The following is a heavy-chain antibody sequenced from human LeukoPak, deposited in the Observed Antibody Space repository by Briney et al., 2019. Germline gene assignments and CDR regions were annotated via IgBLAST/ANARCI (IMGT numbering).Heavy chain of an antibody. D-gene: IGHD5-18*01. Sequence: SETLSLTCTVSGGSISSYYWSWLRQPPGKGLEGIGYIYYSGSTNYNPSLKSRVTISVDTSKNQFSLKLSSVTAADTAVYYCARAPPGYSYGPFDYWGQGTLVTVSS. CDR3: ARAPPGYSYGPFDY. CDR1: GGSISSYY. CDR2: IYYSGST. V-gene: IGHV4-59*01. J-gene: IGHJ4*02.